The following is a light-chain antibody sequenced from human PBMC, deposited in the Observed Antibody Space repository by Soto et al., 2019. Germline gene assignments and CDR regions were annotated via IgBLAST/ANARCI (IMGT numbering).Light chain of an antibody. V-gene: IGLV2-23*02. CDR2: EVA. CDR1: STDPATYDL. CDR3: CSRL. Sequence: SALTQPASVSGSPGQSITISCTGTSTDPATYDLVSWYQQHPGKAPQLIIYEVAKRPSGVSARFSGSQSGDTASLTISGLQAADEAYYYCCSRLFGGGTKLTVL. J-gene: IGLJ2*01.